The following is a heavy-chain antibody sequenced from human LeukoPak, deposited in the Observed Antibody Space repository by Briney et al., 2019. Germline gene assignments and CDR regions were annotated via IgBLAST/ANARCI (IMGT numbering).Heavy chain of an antibody. J-gene: IGHJ4*02. CDR2: INPNSCCT. D-gene: IGHD3-10*01. CDR1: GYTFTGYY. V-gene: IGHV1-2*02. CDR3: ANCPPEGSTHFFDY. Sequence: ASVKVSCKASGYTFTGYYMHWVRQAPGQGLEWMGWINPNSCCTNYAQKFQGRVTMTMDTSSSTAYMALSRLRSDDTAVYYCANCPPEGSTHFFDYWGQGTLVTVSS.